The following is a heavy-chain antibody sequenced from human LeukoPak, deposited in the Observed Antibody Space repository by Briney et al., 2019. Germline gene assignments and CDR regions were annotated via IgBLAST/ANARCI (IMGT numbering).Heavy chain of an antibody. CDR1: GDTFTSYG. Sequence: ASVRVSCKASGDTFTSYGISWVRQAPGEGVEGMGWISAYNGNTNYAQKLQGRVTITTDTSTSTAYMELRSLISDDTAVYYCARKDDYGGQYFDYWGQGTLVTVSS. V-gene: IGHV1-18*04. J-gene: IGHJ4*02. CDR3: ARKDDYGGQYFDY. CDR2: ISAYNGNT. D-gene: IGHD4-23*01.